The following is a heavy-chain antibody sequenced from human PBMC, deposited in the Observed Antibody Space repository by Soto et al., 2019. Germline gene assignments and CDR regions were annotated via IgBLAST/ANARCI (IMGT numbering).Heavy chain of an antibody. CDR1: GGTFNTCA. CDR3: AREVQGHTPAFVY. CDR2: ISPMFGAA. V-gene: IGHV1-69*19. Sequence: QVQLVQSGAEMKKPGSSVKVSCQSSGGTFNTCAMNWVRQAPGQGPEWMGDISPMFGAANYAPKFQGRVTITADESTGTSYMQLSSLTSEDTALYFCAREVQGHTPAFVYWGQGTLVTVSS. J-gene: IGHJ4*02.